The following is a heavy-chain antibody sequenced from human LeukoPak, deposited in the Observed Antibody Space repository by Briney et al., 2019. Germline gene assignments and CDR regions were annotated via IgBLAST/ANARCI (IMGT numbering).Heavy chain of an antibody. CDR3: ARDLIAAAGTNLVPGWFDP. D-gene: IGHD6-13*01. CDR2: ISSSSSYI. CDR1: GFTFSSYS. V-gene: IGHV3-21*01. Sequence: PGGSLRLSCVASGFTFSSYSMNWVRQAPGKGLEWVSSISSSSSYIYYADSVKGRFTISRDNAKNSLYLQMNSLRAEDTAVYYCARDLIAAAGTNLVPGWFDPWGQGTLVTVSS. J-gene: IGHJ5*02.